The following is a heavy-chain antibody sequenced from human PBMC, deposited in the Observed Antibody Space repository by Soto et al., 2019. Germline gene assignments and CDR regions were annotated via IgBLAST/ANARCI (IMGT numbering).Heavy chain of an antibody. Sequence: SVKVSCKASGFTFTSSAVQWVRQARGQRLEWIGWIVVGSGNTNYAQKFQERVTVTRDMSTSTAYMELSSLRSEDTAVYYCAAERIAAYNNWFDPWGQGTLVTVSS. V-gene: IGHV1-58*01. CDR1: GFTFTSSA. CDR3: AAERIAAYNNWFDP. D-gene: IGHD6-6*01. CDR2: IVVGSGNT. J-gene: IGHJ5*02.